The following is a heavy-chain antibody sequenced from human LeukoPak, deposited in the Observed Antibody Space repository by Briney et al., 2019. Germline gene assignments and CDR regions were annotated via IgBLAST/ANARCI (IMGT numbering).Heavy chain of an antibody. D-gene: IGHD6-19*01. CDR3: ARESLSGWYDQ. V-gene: IGHV3-30-3*01. CDR1: AYSLSSYA. CDR2: ISYDGSNK. J-gene: IGHJ5*02. Sequence: PGRSLRLSCAASAYSLSSYAMHWVRQAPGKGLEWVAVISYDGSNKYHTDSVKGRVTISRDHSKNTLNLQMNSLKAEDTALYYCARESLSGWYDQWGQGTLVTVSS.